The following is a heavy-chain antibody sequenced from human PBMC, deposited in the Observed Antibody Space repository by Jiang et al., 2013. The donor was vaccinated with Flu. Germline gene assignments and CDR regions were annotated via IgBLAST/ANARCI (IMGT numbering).Heavy chain of an antibody. CDR3: ARAYYDFWSGYHNWFDP. CDR2: INHSGST. D-gene: IGHD3-3*01. V-gene: IGHV4-34*01. J-gene: IGHJ5*02. CDR1: GGSFSGYY. Sequence: LKPSETLSLTCAVYGGSFSGYYWSWIRQPPGKGLEWIGEINHSGSTNYNPSLKSRVTISVDTSKNQFSLKLSSVTAADTAVYYCARAYYDFWSGYHNWFDPWGQGTLVTVSS.